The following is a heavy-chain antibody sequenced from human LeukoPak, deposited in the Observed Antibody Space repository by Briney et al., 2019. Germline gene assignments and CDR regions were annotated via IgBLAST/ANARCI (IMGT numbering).Heavy chain of an antibody. D-gene: IGHD5-12*01. CDR1: GGSISSFY. Sequence: PSETLSLTCSVSGGSISSFYWNWIRQPPGKGLEWIGEIYHSGSTNYNPSLKSRVTISVDKSKNQFSLKLSSVTAADTAVYYCASTDSGYDLYFDYWGQGTLVTVSS. V-gene: IGHV4-59*12. J-gene: IGHJ4*02. CDR3: ASTDSGYDLYFDY. CDR2: IYHSGST.